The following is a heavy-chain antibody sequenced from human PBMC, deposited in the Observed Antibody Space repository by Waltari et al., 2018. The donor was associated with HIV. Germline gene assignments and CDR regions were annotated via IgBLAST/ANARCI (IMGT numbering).Heavy chain of an antibody. V-gene: IGHV3-30*01. CDR3: ARGRQWLSHLDN. Sequence: QVQLAESGGGVVQPGRSLRLSCAASGFIFSNYAMHWVRQVPGKGLEWVAGISYDGSNKYYADSVKGRFTISRDNSKNTLYLQMNSLRAEATAVYYCARGRQWLSHLDNWGQGTLVTVSS. J-gene: IGHJ4*02. CDR2: ISYDGSNK. D-gene: IGHD6-19*01. CDR1: GFIFSNYA.